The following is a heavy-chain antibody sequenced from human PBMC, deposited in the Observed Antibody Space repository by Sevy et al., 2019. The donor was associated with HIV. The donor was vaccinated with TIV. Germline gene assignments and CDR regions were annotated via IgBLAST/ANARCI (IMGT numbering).Heavy chain of an antibody. D-gene: IGHD1-26*01. CDR1: GGSISSGGYY. CDR3: AREGIVGAIPRVYYYYGMDV. J-gene: IGHJ6*02. V-gene: IGHV4-31*03. CDR2: IYYSGST. Sequence: SETLSLTCTVSGGSISSGGYYWSWLRQHPGKGLEWIGYIYYSGSTYYNPSLKSRVTISVDTSKNQFSLKLSSVTAADTAVYYCAREGIVGAIPRVYYYYGMDVWGQGTTVTVSS.